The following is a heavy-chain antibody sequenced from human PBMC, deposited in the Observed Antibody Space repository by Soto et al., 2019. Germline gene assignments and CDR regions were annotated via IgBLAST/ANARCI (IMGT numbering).Heavy chain of an antibody. J-gene: IGHJ1*01. CDR2: IKSKTDGGTT. Sequence: GGSLRLSCAASGFTFSNAWMSWVRQAPGKGLEWVGRIKSKTDGGTTDYPAPAKGRFTVSRDDSRNTVYLQMNSLKTEDTAVYYCLTDPYYDTSGLYFVEYFHHWGQGTLVTVSS. V-gene: IGHV3-15*01. CDR1: GFTFSNAW. CDR3: LTDPYYDTSGLYFVEYFHH. D-gene: IGHD3-22*01.